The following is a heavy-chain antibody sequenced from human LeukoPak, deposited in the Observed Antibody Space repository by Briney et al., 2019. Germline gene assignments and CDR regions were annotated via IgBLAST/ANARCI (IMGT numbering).Heavy chain of an antibody. CDR3: ARDLVVSCSSTSCSVAPSDF. Sequence: SVKVSCKASGGTFSSYTITWVRQAPGQGLEWMGRIIPILGIATYAQNFQGRVTITADKSTSTAYMELSSLRSEDTAVYYCARDLVVSCSSTSCSVAPSDFWGQGTLVTVSS. V-gene: IGHV1-69*04. CDR1: GGTFSSYT. J-gene: IGHJ4*02. D-gene: IGHD2-2*01. CDR2: IIPILGIA.